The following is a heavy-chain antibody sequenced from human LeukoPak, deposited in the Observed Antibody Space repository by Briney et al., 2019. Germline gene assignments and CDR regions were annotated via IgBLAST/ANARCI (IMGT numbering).Heavy chain of an antibody. J-gene: IGHJ5*02. CDR3: ARVSDFWSPFDP. V-gene: IGHV4-59*01. Sequence: SETLSLTCTVSGGSISSYYWSWIRQPPGKGLEWIGYIYYSGSTNYNPSLKSRVTISVDTSKNQFSLKLSSVTAADTAVYYCARVSDFWSPFDPWGQGTLVTVSS. CDR2: IYYSGST. D-gene: IGHD3-3*01. CDR1: GGSISSYY.